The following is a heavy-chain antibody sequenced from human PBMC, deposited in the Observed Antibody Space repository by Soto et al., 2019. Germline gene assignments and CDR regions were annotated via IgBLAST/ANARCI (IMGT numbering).Heavy chain of an antibody. CDR2: TSGSGGST. V-gene: IGHV3-23*01. D-gene: IGHD6-19*01. Sequence: PGGSLRLSCAASGFTFSSYAMSWVRQAPGKGLEWVSATSGSGGSTYYADSVKGRFTISRDNSKNTLYLQMNSLRAEDTAVYYCAKAELSGWYYFDYWGQGTLVTVSS. J-gene: IGHJ4*02. CDR1: GFTFSSYA. CDR3: AKAELSGWYYFDY.